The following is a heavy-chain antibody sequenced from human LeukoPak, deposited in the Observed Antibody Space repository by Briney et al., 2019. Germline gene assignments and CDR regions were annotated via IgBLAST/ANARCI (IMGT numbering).Heavy chain of an antibody. V-gene: IGHV4-59*01. CDR1: GGSISRYY. J-gene: IGHJ6*04. Sequence: PSESLSLTRAVSGGSISRYYWSWIREPPRKGLEWGGYIYYRGRTNYNPSLKSRVTISVDTSKNQFSLTLSSVTAADTAVYYCARDSSYYDILTGHYYYYGMDVWGKGTTVTVSS. D-gene: IGHD3-9*01. CDR2: IYYRGRT. CDR3: ARDSSYYDILTGHYYYYGMDV.